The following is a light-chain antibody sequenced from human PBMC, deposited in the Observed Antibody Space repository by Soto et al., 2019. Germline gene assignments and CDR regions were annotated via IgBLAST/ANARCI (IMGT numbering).Light chain of an antibody. CDR2: DVS. CDR3: CSYAGSYSYV. Sequence: VLTQPRSVSGSPGQSVTISCTGTSSDVGGYNYVSWYQQHPGKAPKLMIYDVSKRPSGVPDRFSGSKSGNTASLTISGLQAEDEADYYCCSYAGSYSYVFGTGTKVTVL. CDR1: SSDVGGYNY. J-gene: IGLJ1*01. V-gene: IGLV2-11*01.